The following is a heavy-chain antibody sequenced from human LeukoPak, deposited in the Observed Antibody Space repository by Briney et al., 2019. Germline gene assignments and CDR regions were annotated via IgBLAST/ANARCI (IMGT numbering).Heavy chain of an antibody. Sequence: PSETLSLTCTVSGGSISSYYWSWIRQPPGKGLEWIGYIYYSGSTNYNPSLKSRVTISVDTSKNQFSLKLSSVTAADTAVYYCARAQGLWTLGVYYMDVWGKGTTVTVSS. CDR3: ARAQGLWTLGVYYMDV. J-gene: IGHJ6*03. V-gene: IGHV4-59*01. CDR1: GGSISSYY. D-gene: IGHD6-19*01. CDR2: IYYSGST.